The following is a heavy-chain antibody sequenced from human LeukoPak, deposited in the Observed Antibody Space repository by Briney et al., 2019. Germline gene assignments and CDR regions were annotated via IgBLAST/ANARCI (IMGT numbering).Heavy chain of an antibody. CDR1: GGTFSSYA. Sequence: ASVKVSCKASGGTFSSYAISWVRQAPGQGLEWMGGIIPIFGTANYAQKLQGRVTMTTDTSTSTAYMELSSMRLDDTAVYYCAREGGAYSGSYRVPPQFDYWGQGTLVTVSS. CDR3: AREGGAYSGSYRVPPQFDY. D-gene: IGHD1-26*01. J-gene: IGHJ4*02. CDR2: IIPIFGTA. V-gene: IGHV1-69*05.